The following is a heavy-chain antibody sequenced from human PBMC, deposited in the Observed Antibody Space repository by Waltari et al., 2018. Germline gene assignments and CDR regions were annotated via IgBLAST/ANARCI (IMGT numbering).Heavy chain of an antibody. D-gene: IGHD6-19*01. V-gene: IGHV4-38-2*02. J-gene: IGHJ4*02. CDR1: GYSISGGYY. CDR3: ARDSSGWYDY. CDR2: IYHSVST. Sequence: QVQLQESGPGLVKPSETLSLTCAVSGYSISGGYYWGWIRQPPGKGLEWIGSIYHSVSTYYNPSLKSRVTISVDTSKNQFSLKLSSVTAADTAVYYCARDSSGWYDYWGQGTLVTVSS.